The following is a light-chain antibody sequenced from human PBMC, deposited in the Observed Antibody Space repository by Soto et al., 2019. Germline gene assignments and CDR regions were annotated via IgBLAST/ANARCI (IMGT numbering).Light chain of an antibody. CDR2: EVS. Sequence: HCALAEHAYGSESGGRWITISCTGTSSDVGGYNYVSWYQQQSGKAPKLMIHEVSNRPSGVSNRFSGSKSGNTASLTISGLQAEDEADYYCSSYTRSRDYFFGIGTKVTVL. V-gene: IGLV2-14*01. CDR3: SSYTRSRDYF. CDR1: SSDVGGYNY. J-gene: IGLJ1*01.